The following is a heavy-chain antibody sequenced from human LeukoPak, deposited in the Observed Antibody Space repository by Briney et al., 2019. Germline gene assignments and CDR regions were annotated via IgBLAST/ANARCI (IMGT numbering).Heavy chain of an antibody. J-gene: IGHJ6*02. CDR1: GYTFTSYD. V-gene: IGHV1-8*01. D-gene: IGHD2-2*01. CDR2: MNHNSGNT. Sequence: ASVNVSCMASGYTFTSYDINWVRQASGQGLEWMGWMNHNSGNTGYAQKFQGRVTMTRNTSISTAYMELSSLRSEDTAVYYCARGPLVIVPAAINYYYGMDVWGQGTTVTVSS. CDR3: ARGPLVIVPAAINYYYGMDV.